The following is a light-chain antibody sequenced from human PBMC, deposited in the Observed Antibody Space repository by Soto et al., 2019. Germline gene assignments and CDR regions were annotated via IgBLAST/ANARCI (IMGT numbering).Light chain of an antibody. J-gene: IGKJ2*01. CDR1: QSVRSD. CDR2: GAS. V-gene: IGKV3-15*01. CDR3: QQYNIWPLT. Sequence: EIVMTQSPATLSVSPGQRATLSCRASQSVRSDVAWYQQKPGQAPRRLIYGASTMATGIPARFSGSGSGTEFTLTISTLQSEDFAVYHCQQYNIWPLTFGQGTKLEIK.